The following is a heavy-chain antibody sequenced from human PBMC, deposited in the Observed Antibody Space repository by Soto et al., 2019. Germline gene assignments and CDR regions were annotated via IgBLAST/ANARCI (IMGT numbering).Heavy chain of an antibody. Sequence: PGESLKISCKGSGYSFTSYWISWVRQMPGKGLEWMGRIDPSDSYTNYSPSFQGHVTISADKSISTAYLQWSSLKASDTAMYYCARTSITIFGVVQGAFDIWGQGTMVTVSS. CDR1: GYSFTSYW. V-gene: IGHV5-10-1*01. CDR3: ARTSITIFGVVQGAFDI. J-gene: IGHJ3*02. D-gene: IGHD3-3*01. CDR2: IDPSDSYT.